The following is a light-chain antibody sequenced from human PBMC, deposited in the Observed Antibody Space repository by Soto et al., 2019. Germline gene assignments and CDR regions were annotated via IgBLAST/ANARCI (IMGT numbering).Light chain of an antibody. Sequence: QSALTQPASVSGSPGQSITISCTGTTSDVGTYDYVSWYQHQPGKAPKVMIYEVSNRPSGVSDRFSGSKSGNTASLTISGLQADDEADYYCCSRVFGGGTKLTVL. V-gene: IGLV2-14*01. CDR3: CSRV. CDR1: TSDVGTYDY. J-gene: IGLJ3*02. CDR2: EVS.